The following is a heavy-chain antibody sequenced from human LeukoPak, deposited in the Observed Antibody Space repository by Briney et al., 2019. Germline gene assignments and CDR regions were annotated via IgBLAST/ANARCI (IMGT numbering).Heavy chain of an antibody. V-gene: IGHV1-2*02. J-gene: IGHJ4*02. CDR2: INPNSGGT. CDR3: ARGQAAITMVRGVEPRFEY. D-gene: IGHD3-10*01. Sequence: ASVKVSCKASGYTFTGYYMNWVRQAPGQGLEWMGWINPNSGGTNYAQKFQGRVTMPRDTSISTAYMELSRLRSDDTAVYYCARGQAAITMVRGVEPRFEYWGQGTLVTFSS. CDR1: GYTFTGYY.